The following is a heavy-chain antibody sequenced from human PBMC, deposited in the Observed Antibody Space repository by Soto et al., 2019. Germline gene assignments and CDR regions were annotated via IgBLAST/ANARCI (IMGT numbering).Heavy chain of an antibody. D-gene: IGHD6-6*01. Sequence: GVSLRLSCAASGFTFSSYGMHWVRQAPGKGLEWVAVIWYDGSNKYYADSVKGRFTISRDNSKNTLYLQMNSLRAEDTAVYYCARESGGIAARPDGYWGQGTLVNVPS. J-gene: IGHJ4*02. CDR3: ARESGGIAARPDGY. V-gene: IGHV3-33*01. CDR2: IWYDGSNK. CDR1: GFTFSSYG.